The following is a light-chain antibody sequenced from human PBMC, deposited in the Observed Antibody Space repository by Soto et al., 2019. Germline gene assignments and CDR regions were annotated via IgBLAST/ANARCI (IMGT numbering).Light chain of an antibody. Sequence: EIVMTQSPATLSVSPGERATLSCRASQSVSSNLAWYQQKPGQAPRLLIYGASTRATGIPARFSGSGSGTAFTLTISSLQSEAFAVYYCKQYNNWPPAYTFGQGTKLEIK. J-gene: IGKJ2*01. CDR3: KQYNNWPPAYT. CDR2: GAS. V-gene: IGKV3-15*01. CDR1: QSVSSN.